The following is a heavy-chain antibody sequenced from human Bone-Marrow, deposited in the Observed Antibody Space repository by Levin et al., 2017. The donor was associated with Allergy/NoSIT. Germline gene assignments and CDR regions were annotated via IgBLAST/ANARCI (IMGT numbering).Heavy chain of an antibody. CDR1: GFTFSSYA. V-gene: IGHV3-30-3*01. D-gene: IGHD3-10*01. CDR3: ARDCRRPILRNSMVRGVIIKGYYGMDV. Sequence: PGGSLRLSCAASGFTFSSYAMHWVRQAPGKGLEWVAVISYDGSNKYYADSVKGRFTISRDNSKNTLYLQMNSLRAEDTAVYYCARDCRRPILRNSMVRGVIIKGYYGMDVWGQGTTVTVSS. J-gene: IGHJ6*02. CDR2: ISYDGSNK.